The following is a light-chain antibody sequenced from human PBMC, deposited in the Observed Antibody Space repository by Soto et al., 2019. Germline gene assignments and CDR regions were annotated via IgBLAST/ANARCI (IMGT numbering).Light chain of an antibody. Sequence: ESVLTQSPGTLSLSPGERATLSCRASQSVSSNYLAWYQQKPGQAPRLLIYGTSSRATGISDRFRGSGSGTDFTLTISRLEPEDFAVYYCQQNDSSPSWTFGQGTKVDIK. V-gene: IGKV3-20*01. CDR2: GTS. CDR3: QQNDSSPSWT. CDR1: QSVSSNY. J-gene: IGKJ1*01.